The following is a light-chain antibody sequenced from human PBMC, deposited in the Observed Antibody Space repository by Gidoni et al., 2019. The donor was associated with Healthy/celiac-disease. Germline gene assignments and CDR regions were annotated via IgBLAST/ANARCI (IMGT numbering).Light chain of an antibody. CDR2: WAA. CDR1: QGVLYSSNNKNY. CDR3: QQYYSTPYT. J-gene: IGKJ2*01. V-gene: IGKV4-1*01. Sequence: DIVMTQSPDSLAVSLGERATINCKSSQGVLYSSNNKNYLAWYQQKPGQPPKRLIYWAATRESGVPDRCSGSGSGTDFTLTISSLQAEDVAVYYCQQYYSTPYTFXXXTKLEIK.